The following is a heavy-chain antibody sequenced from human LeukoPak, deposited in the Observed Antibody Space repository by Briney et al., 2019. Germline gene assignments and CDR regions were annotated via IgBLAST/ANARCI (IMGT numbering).Heavy chain of an antibody. CDR1: GFTFSDYY. J-gene: IGHJ4*02. CDR2: ISSSGSTI. D-gene: IGHD2-2*01. V-gene: IGHV3-11*04. CDR3: AKDQYCSSPSCWNFDS. Sequence: PGGSLRLSCAASGFTFSDYYMSWIRQTPGKGLEWVSYISSSGSTIYYADSVKDRFTISRDNSKNTLYLQMHSLRDEDTAVYYCAKDQYCSSPSCWNFDSWGQGTLVTVSS.